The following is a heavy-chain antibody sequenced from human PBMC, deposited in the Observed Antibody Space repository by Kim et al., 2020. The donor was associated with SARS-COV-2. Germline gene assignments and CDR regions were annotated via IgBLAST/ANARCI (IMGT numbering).Heavy chain of an antibody. V-gene: IGHV3-30*07. J-gene: IGHJ6*02. Sequence: AKGRFTISRDNPKNTLYLQMNSLRAEDTAVYYCARGSEQLVLGSYYGMDVWGQGTTVTVSS. CDR3: ARGSEQLVLGSYYGMDV. D-gene: IGHD6-6*01.